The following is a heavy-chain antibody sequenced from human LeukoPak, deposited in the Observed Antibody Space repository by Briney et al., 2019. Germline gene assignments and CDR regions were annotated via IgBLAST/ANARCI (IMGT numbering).Heavy chain of an antibody. D-gene: IGHD3/OR15-3a*01. J-gene: IGHJ4*02. CDR2: ISYDGSNK. CDR3: AKYISWTGSASLLEY. V-gene: IGHV3-30*18. CDR1: GFXFSSYV. Sequence: PGGSLRLSCAASGFXFSSYVIHWVRQAPAKGLEWVALISYDGSNKYYTDSVKGRFTISRDNSKNTLYLQMNSLRADGTAVYYCAKYISWTGSASLLEYWGQGILVTVSS.